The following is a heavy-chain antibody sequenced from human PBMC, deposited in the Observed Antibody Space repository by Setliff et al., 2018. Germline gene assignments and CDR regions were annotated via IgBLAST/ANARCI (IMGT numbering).Heavy chain of an antibody. CDR1: GGSISSGYY. CDR2: IYHSGST. D-gene: IGHD5-18*01. Sequence: SETLSLTCTVSGGSISSGYYWGWIRQPPGKGLEWIGSIYHSGSTYYNPSLKSRVTISVDTSKNQFSLKLSSVTAADTAVYYCAREATGGYSYFDYWGQGTLVTVSS. V-gene: IGHV4-38-2*02. CDR3: AREATGGYSYFDY. J-gene: IGHJ4*02.